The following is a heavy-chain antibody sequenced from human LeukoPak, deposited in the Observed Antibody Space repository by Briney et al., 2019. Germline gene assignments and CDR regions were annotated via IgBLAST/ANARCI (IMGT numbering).Heavy chain of an antibody. CDR1: GYTFTSYY. Sequence: ASVKVSCKASGYTFTSYYMHWVRQAPGQGLEWMGIINPSGGSTSYAQKFQGRVTMTRDTSTSTVYMELSSLRSEDTAVYYCARDRRPRWLQRLVEDWFDPWGQGTLVTVSS. D-gene: IGHD5-24*01. J-gene: IGHJ5*02. CDR2: INPSGGST. V-gene: IGHV1-46*01. CDR3: ARDRRPRWLQRLVEDWFDP.